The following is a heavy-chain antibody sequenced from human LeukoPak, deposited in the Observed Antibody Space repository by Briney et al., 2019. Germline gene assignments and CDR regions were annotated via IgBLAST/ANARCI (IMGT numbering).Heavy chain of an antibody. V-gene: IGHV3-7*01. J-gene: IGHJ4*02. CDR1: GFTFSSYW. CDR2: IKQDGSEK. CDR3: ARLDILTGYVYFDY. D-gene: IGHD3-9*01. Sequence: GGSLRLSCAASGFTFSSYWMSWVRQAPGKGLEWVANIKQDGSEKYYVDSVKGRFTISRDNAKNSLYLQMNSLRAEDTAVYYCARLDILTGYVYFDYWGQGTLVTVSS.